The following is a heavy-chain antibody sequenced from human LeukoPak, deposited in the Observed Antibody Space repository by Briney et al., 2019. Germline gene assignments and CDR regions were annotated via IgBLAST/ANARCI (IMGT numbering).Heavy chain of an antibody. V-gene: IGHV4-59*01. CDR2: IYYSGST. CDR1: GGSISSYY. J-gene: IGHJ5*02. D-gene: IGHD3-22*01. Sequence: SSETLSLTCTVSGGSISSYYWSWIRQPPGKGLEWIGYIYYSGSTNYNPSLKSRVTISVATSKNRFSLKLSSVTAADTAVYYCARGLSYYYDSSGGGRKNWFDPWGQGTLVTVSS. CDR3: ARGLSYYYDSSGGGRKNWFDP.